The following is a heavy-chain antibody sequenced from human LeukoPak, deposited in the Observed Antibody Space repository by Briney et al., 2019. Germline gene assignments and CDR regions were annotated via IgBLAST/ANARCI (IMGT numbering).Heavy chain of an antibody. CDR1: GYTFTSYD. CDR3: ARETYYDSSGYYSVGAFDI. D-gene: IGHD3-22*01. J-gene: IGHJ3*02. Sequence: ASVKVSCKASGYTFTSYDINWVRQATGQGLEWMGWMNPNSGNTGYAQKFQGRVTMTRNTSISTAYMELSSLRSEDTAVYYCARETYYDSSGYYSVGAFDIWGQGTMVTVSS. V-gene: IGHV1-8*01. CDR2: MNPNSGNT.